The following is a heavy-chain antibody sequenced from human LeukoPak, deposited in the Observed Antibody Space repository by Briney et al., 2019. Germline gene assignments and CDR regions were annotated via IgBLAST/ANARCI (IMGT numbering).Heavy chain of an antibody. D-gene: IGHD1-26*01. CDR2: MNPNSGNT. CDR1: GYTFTSYD. J-gene: IGHJ4*02. V-gene: IGHV1-8*01. CDR3: ARDPSHPVGATTDY. Sequence: GESLKISCKGSGYTFTSYDINWVRQATGQGLEWMGWMNPNSGNTGYAQKFQDRVTMTRNTSISTAYMELSSLTSEDTAVYYCARDPSHPVGATTDYWGQGTLVTVSS.